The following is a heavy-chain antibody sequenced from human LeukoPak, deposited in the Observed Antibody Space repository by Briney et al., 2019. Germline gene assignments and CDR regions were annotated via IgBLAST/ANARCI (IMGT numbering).Heavy chain of an antibody. CDR3: AKAHQLYYDTLTGYYVDAFDI. D-gene: IGHD3-9*01. V-gene: IGHV4-59*01. Sequence: PSETLSLTCTVSGGSISSYYWSWIRQPPGKGLEWIGYIYYSGSTNYNPSLKSRVTISVGTSKNQFSLKLSSVTAADTAVYYCAKAHQLYYDTLTGYYVDAFDIWGQGTMVTVSS. CDR2: IYYSGST. J-gene: IGHJ3*02. CDR1: GGSISSYY.